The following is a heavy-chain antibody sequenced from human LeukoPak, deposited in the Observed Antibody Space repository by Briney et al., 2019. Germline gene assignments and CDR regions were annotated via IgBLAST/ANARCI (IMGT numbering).Heavy chain of an antibody. J-gene: IGHJ5*02. D-gene: IGHD4-11*01. CDR2: IYHSGST. Sequence: PSETLSLTCTVSGGSISSGGYYWSWIRQPPGKGLEWIGYIYHSGSTYYNPSLKSRVTISVDRSKNQFSLKLSSVTAADTAVYYCARDMTTVTTSEGYWFDPWGQGTLVTVSS. CDR1: GGSISSGGYY. V-gene: IGHV4-30-2*01. CDR3: ARDMTTVTTSEGYWFDP.